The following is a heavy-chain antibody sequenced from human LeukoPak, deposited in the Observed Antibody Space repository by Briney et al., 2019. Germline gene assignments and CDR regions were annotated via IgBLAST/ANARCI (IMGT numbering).Heavy chain of an antibody. Sequence: SETLSLTCTVSGGSISSYYWSWIRQPPGKGLEWIGYIYYSGSTNYNPSLKSRVTISVDTSKNQFSLNLNSVTAADTAVYYCARAVQASVQPRFDPWGQGTLVTVSS. CDR3: ARAVQASVQPRFDP. CDR2: IYYSGST. CDR1: GGSISSYY. J-gene: IGHJ5*02. D-gene: IGHD1-1*01. V-gene: IGHV4-59*08.